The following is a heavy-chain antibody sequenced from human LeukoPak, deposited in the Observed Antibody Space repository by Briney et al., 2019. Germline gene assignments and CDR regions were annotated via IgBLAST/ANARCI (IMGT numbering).Heavy chain of an antibody. D-gene: IGHD6-19*01. J-gene: IGHJ4*02. Sequence: ASVKVSCKASGYTFTGYFMHWVRQAPGQGLECMGWINPNSGGTNYAQKFQGRVTMTRDTSISTAYMELSRLRSDDAAVYYCARSVAVAGSPLGYWGQGTLVTVSS. CDR3: ARSVAVAGSPLGY. V-gene: IGHV1-2*02. CDR2: INPNSGGT. CDR1: GYTFTGYF.